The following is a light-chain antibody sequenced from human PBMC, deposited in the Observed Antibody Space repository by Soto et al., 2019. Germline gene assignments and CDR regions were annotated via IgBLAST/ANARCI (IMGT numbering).Light chain of an antibody. J-gene: IGKJ1*01. CDR1: QSVGSG. V-gene: IGKV3-15*01. CDR2: DAF. Sequence: EIVMTQSPATLSVSPGERATLSCRASQSVGSGLAWYQQKPGHVPRLLIYDAFNRATGIPARFSGSGSGTEFPLTIRSLQSEDFAVYYCQQYHDWPPTFGQGTKV. CDR3: QQYHDWPPT.